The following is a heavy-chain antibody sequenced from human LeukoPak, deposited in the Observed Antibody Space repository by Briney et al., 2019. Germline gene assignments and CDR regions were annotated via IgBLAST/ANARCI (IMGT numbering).Heavy chain of an antibody. J-gene: IGHJ4*02. D-gene: IGHD3-10*01. CDR1: GYSFTSYG. Sequence: ASVKVSCKASGYSFTSYGLSWVRQAPGQGVEWMGWISIYNGNTNYTQKLQGRLTMTRDTSTSTAYMELRGLKSDDTAIYYCARELYASGLGDYWGQGTLVTVSS. V-gene: IGHV1-18*01. CDR2: ISIYNGNT. CDR3: ARELYASGLGDY.